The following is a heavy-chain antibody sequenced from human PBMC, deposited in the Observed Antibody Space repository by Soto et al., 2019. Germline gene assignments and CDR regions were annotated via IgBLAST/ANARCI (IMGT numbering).Heavy chain of an antibody. D-gene: IGHD6-13*01. CDR2: IDPSGGST. Sequence: ASVKVSCKASGYMFTSYYMHWVRQAPGQGLEWMGIIDPSGGSTTYAQKFQGRVTMTRDTSTSTAYMELSSLRSEDTAVYYCAREIRIQYSSGWFRFDPWGQGTLVTVSS. CDR1: GYMFTSYY. J-gene: IGHJ5*02. CDR3: AREIRIQYSSGWFRFDP. V-gene: IGHV1-46*01.